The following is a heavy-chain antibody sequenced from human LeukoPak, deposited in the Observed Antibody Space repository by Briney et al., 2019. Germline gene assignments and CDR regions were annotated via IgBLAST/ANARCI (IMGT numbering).Heavy chain of an antibody. CDR1: GGTFGSYA. D-gene: IGHD1-26*01. CDR3: ARDRGSYSNDAFDI. CDR2: IIPIFGTA. Sequence: GASVKVSCKASGGTFGSYAISWVRQAPGQGLEWMGGIIPIFGTANYAQKFQGRVTITTDESTSTAYMELSSLRSEDTAVYYCARDRGSYSNDAFDIWGQGTMVTVSS. J-gene: IGHJ3*02. V-gene: IGHV1-69*05.